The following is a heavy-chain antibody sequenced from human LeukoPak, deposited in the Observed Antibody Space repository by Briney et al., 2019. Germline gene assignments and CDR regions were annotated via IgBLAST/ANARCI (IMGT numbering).Heavy chain of an antibody. CDR3: ARDLPAVYSSYGLDY. Sequence: GGSLRLSCAASGFTFSSYSMNWVRQAPGKGLEWVSSISSSSYIYYADSVKGRFTISGDNAKNSLYLQMNSLRAEDTAVYYCARDLPAVYSSYGLDYWGQGTLVTVSS. D-gene: IGHD6-19*01. CDR2: ISSSSYI. J-gene: IGHJ4*02. CDR1: GFTFSSYS. V-gene: IGHV3-21*01.